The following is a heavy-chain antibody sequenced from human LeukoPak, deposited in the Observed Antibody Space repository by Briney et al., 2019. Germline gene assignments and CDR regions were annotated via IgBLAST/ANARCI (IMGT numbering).Heavy chain of an antibody. D-gene: IGHD2-21*01. CDR3: VRYSRSITPAY. CDR2: IRQDGTDK. J-gene: IGHJ4*02. V-gene: IGHV3-7*01. Sequence: GTLSLTCAVSSGSIFRRNWWSWVRQAPGKGLEWVANIRQDGTDKQYVDSVKGRFTISRDNAKNSLFLQTDSLRAEDSAVYYCVRYSRSITPAYWGQGTLVTVSS. CDR1: SGSIFRRNW.